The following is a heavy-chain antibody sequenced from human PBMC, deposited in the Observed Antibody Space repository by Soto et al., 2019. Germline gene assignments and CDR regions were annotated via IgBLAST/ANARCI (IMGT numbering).Heavy chain of an antibody. J-gene: IGHJ4*02. CDR1: GFTFSSYS. Sequence: EVQVLESGGGLVQPGGSLRLSCAASGFTFSSYSMTWVRQAPENRLEWVSAISGSGDATYYADSVKGRFTISSDNSKKTLYLQIDSLRVEDSSIYYCAKYCSGVTCSGDGGQGSLVTVSS. D-gene: IGHD2-15*01. V-gene: IGHV3-23*01. CDR2: ISGSGDAT. CDR3: AKYCSGVTCSGD.